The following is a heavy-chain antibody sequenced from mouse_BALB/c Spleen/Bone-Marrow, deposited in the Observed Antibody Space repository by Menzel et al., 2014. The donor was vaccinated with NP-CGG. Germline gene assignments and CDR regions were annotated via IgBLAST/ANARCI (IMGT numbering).Heavy chain of an antibody. J-gene: IGHJ2*01. CDR1: GYAFSTYW. D-gene: IGHD3-1*01. V-gene: IGHV1-80*01. CDR3: ARVGFSFDY. CDR2: IYPGDGDT. Sequence: QVTLKECGAELVRPGSSVKISCKASGYAFSTYWMNWVKQRPGQGLEWIGQIYPGDGDTNYNGKFKGKATLTADRSSSTASMQLSSLTSEDSAVYFCARVGFSFDYWGQGTTLTVSS.